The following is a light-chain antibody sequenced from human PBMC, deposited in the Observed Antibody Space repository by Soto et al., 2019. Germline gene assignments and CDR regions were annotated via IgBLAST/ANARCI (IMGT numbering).Light chain of an antibody. V-gene: IGKV4-1*01. Sequence: DIVMTQSPDSLAVSLGERATINCKSSQSVLYSSNNKNYLAWYQQKPGQPPKLLIYWASTRESGVPDRFSGGGSGTDSPLTISGRKAKDVAFYYCQHYFITPNIFARGTKLEIK. CDR2: WAS. J-gene: IGKJ2*01. CDR3: QHYFITPNI. CDR1: QSVLYSSNNKNY.